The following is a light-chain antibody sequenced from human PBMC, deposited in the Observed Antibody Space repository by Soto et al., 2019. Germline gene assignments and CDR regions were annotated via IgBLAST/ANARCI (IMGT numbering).Light chain of an antibody. V-gene: IGKV3-20*01. J-gene: IGKJ4*01. CDR1: QSVGNNN. Sequence: EIVLTQSPGTLSLSPGERATLSCRASQSVGNNNLAWYQQKPGQAPRFLIYDASSRATGIPDRFSGSGSGTGFTLTISSPEPEDFSVYYCQQYGSTPLTFGGGTKVEIK. CDR2: DAS. CDR3: QQYGSTPLT.